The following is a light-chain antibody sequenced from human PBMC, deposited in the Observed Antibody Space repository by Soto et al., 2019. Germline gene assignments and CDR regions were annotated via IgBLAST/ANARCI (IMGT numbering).Light chain of an antibody. Sequence: EIVMTHSPATLSVYPCERATLSSRASQSVSSNLAWYQQKPGQAPRLLIYGASTRATGIPARFSGSGSGTEFTLTISSLQSEDFAVYSCQQRRTWPLTLGHGTRLE. CDR1: QSVSSN. J-gene: IGKJ5*01. CDR2: GAS. CDR3: QQRRTWPLT. V-gene: IGKV3-15*01.